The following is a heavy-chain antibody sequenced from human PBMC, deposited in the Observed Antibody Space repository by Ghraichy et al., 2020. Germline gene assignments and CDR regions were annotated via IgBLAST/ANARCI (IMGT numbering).Heavy chain of an antibody. Sequence: GRSLRLSCAASGFTFSSYAMSWVRQAPGKGLEWVSAISGSGGSTYYADSVKGRFTISRDNSKNTLYLQMNSLRAEDTAVYYCAKDPAGAFPYGMDVWGQGTTVTVSS. CDR2: ISGSGGST. CDR3: AKDPAGAFPYGMDV. V-gene: IGHV3-23*01. CDR1: GFTFSSYA. J-gene: IGHJ6*02. D-gene: IGHD2-21*01.